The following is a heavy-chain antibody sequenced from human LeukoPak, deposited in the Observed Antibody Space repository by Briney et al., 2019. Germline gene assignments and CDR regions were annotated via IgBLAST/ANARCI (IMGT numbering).Heavy chain of an antibody. CDR1: GFTFSNYW. CDR3: ARNTPMVPGNYFDY. Sequence: GGSLRLSCAASGFTFSNYWMSWVRQAPGKGPEWVANIKEDGSEKYYVDSVTGRSSISRDNAKNSLYLQMNSLRAEDTAVYYCARNTPMVPGNYFDYWGQGNVVTVSS. CDR2: IKEDGSEK. J-gene: IGHJ4*02. D-gene: IGHD5-18*01. V-gene: IGHV3-7*01.